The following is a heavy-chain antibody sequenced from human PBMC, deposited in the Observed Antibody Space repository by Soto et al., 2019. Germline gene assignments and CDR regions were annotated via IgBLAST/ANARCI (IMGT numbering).Heavy chain of an antibody. Sequence: ASVKVSCKASGYTFTNYAFSWVRQAPGQGLEWTGWISAYNGNTNYPQKLQGRVTMTTDTSTSTAYMELRSLRSDDTAVYYCARDLAAAGPFDCWGQGTLVTVSS. CDR3: ARDLAAAGPFDC. D-gene: IGHD6-13*01. J-gene: IGHJ4*02. CDR1: GYTFTNYA. V-gene: IGHV1-18*01. CDR2: ISAYNGNT.